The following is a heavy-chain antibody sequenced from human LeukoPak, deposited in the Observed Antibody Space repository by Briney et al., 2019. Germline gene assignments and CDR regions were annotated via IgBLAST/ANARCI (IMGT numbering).Heavy chain of an antibody. CDR3: AKVSTISNYFDY. CDR2: IRYDGSNK. Sequence: GGSLRLSXAASGFTFNSYAMHWVRQAPGKGLEWVAFIRYDGSNKYYADSLKGRFTISRDNSKNTLYLQMNSLRTEDTAVYYCAKVSTISNYFDYWGQGTLVTVSS. V-gene: IGHV3-30*02. D-gene: IGHD2-2*01. J-gene: IGHJ4*02. CDR1: GFTFNSYA.